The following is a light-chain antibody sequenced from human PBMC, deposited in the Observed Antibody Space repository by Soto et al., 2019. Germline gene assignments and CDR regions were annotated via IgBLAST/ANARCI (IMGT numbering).Light chain of an antibody. J-gene: IGKJ4*01. CDR2: DAS. Sequence: EIVVTQSPSTLSVSPGERATLSCRASQSVSSNLAWYQQKPGQAPKLLIYDASTRATGLPARFSGSGSGTEFTLTVSSLQSEDFAVYYCQQYINWPLTFGGGTKVDIK. V-gene: IGKV3-15*01. CDR3: QQYINWPLT. CDR1: QSVSSN.